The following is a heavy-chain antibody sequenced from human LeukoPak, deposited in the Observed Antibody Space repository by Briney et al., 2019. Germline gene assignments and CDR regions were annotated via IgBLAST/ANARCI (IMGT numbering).Heavy chain of an antibody. D-gene: IGHD3-22*01. CDR2: ISPSGGST. CDR1: GYTFTSYY. J-gene: IGHJ4*02. V-gene: IGHV1-46*01. Sequence: ASVKVSCKASGYTFTSYYMHWVRQAPGQGPEWMGVISPSGGSTTYAQKFQGRVTLTRDMSTSTDYLELSSLRSEDTAVYYCARGEYYYDLYFDYWGQGTLVTVSS. CDR3: ARGEYYYDLYFDY.